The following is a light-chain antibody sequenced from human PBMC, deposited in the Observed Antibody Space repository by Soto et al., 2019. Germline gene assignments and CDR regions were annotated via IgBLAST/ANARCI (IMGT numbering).Light chain of an antibody. J-gene: IGLJ3*02. CDR3: SSYTNSNTRV. V-gene: IGLV2-14*01. CDR2: EVS. CDR1: SSDIGGYNY. Sequence: QSVLTQPASVSGSPGQSITISCTGTSSDIGGYNYVSWYQQHPGKAPKLMMYEVSNRPSGVSIRFSGSKSGNTASLTISGRKADDEADYYCSSYTNSNTRVFCGGTKLTVL.